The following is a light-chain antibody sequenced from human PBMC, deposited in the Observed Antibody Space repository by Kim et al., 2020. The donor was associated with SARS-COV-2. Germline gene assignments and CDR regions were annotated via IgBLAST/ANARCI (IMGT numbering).Light chain of an antibody. J-gene: IGLJ1*01. Sequence: GQSITISCSGTSCDVGYYNSVSCYQHPPDTPHHLIVYDVREPASVVSRRSSGSPAGNTAPLTISGHRADEDADYYAGSHNTRNSYVFGSGTKVTVL. V-gene: IGLV2-14*03. CDR2: DVR. CDR3: GSHNTRNSYV. CDR1: SCDVGYYNS.